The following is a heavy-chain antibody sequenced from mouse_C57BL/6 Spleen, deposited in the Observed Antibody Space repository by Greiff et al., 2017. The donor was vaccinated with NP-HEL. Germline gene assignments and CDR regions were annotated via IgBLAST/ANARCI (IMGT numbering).Heavy chain of an antibody. Sequence: QVQLQQPGAELVKPGASVKLSCKASGYTFTSYWMQWVKQRPGQGLEWIGEIDPSDSYTNYNQKFKGKATLTVDTSSSTAYMQLSSLTSEDSAVYYCARRFLGYAMGDWGQGASVTVSS. J-gene: IGHJ4*01. CDR2: IDPSDSYT. CDR1: GYTFTSYW. D-gene: IGHD3-3*01. V-gene: IGHV1-50*01. CDR3: ARRFLGYAMGD.